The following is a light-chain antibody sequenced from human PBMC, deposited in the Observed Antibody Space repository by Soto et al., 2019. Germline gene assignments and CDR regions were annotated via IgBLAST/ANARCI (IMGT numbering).Light chain of an antibody. Sequence: DIRMTQSPSSLSASVGDRVTITCQASQNINNYLNWYQQKPGRAPKLLIYDASNLEAGVPSRFRGSGSGTDFTFTTSRLQPEDIATYYCQQYENLPTFGQGTRLEIK. CDR3: QQYENLPT. CDR2: DAS. J-gene: IGKJ5*01. CDR1: QNINNY. V-gene: IGKV1-33*01.